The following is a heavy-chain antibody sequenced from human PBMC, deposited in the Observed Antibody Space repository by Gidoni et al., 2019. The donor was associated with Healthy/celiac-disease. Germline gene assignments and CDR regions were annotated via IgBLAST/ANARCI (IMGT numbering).Heavy chain of an antibody. CDR3: ARVMFDYLAGMDV. CDR2: IIPIFGTA. D-gene: IGHD3-10*02. Sequence: QVPLVHSGAEVKKPGSSVQVSCKASVGTFSRYAISWVRQAPGQGLEWMGGIIPIFGTANYAQKFQGRVTITADESTSTAYMELSSLRSEDTAVYYCARVMFDYLAGMDVWGQGTTVTVSS. J-gene: IGHJ6*02. V-gene: IGHV1-69*12. CDR1: VGTFSRYA.